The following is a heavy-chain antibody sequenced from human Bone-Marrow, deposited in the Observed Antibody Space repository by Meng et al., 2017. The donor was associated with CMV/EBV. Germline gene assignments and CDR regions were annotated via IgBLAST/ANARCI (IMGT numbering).Heavy chain of an antibody. CDR3: ARGTPGELSYYYGMDV. CDR1: GGTFSSYA. D-gene: IGHD1-26*01. Sequence: SVKVSCKASGGTFSSYAISWVRQAPGQGLEWMGGIIPILGIANYAQKFQGRATITADKSTSTAYMELSSLRSEDTAVYYCARGTPGELSYYYGMDVWGQGTTVTVSS. J-gene: IGHJ6*02. CDR2: IIPILGIA. V-gene: IGHV1-69*10.